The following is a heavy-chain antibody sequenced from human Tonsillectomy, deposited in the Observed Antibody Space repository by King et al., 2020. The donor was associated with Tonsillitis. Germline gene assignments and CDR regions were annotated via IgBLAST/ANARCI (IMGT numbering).Heavy chain of an antibody. Sequence: LQLQESGPGLGKPSETLSLTCTVSGGSISSSTDYWGWIRQPPGKGLEWIGSIYYSGSTYYNPSLKSRVNISVDTSKDQFSLKLSSVTAADTALYYCARHDATASKIAGDHAFDIWGQGTMVTVSS. CDR1: GGSISSSTDY. J-gene: IGHJ3*02. V-gene: IGHV4-39*01. CDR2: IYYSGST. CDR3: ARHDATASKIAGDHAFDI. D-gene: IGHD6-13*01.